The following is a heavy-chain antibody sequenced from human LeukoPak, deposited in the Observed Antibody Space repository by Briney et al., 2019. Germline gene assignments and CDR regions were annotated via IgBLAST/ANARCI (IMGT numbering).Heavy chain of an antibody. CDR3: AKDSANWMYYFDY. CDR1: GFTFSDNA. D-gene: IGHD1-20*01. Sequence: GGSLRLSCAASGFTFSDNAMSWVRQAPGKGLEWVSTISRTTGTTYYADSVKGRFTISRDNFKNTLYLQVNSLRADDTAVYYCAKDSANWMYYFDYWGQGALVTVSS. CDR2: ISRTTGTT. V-gene: IGHV3-23*01. J-gene: IGHJ4*02.